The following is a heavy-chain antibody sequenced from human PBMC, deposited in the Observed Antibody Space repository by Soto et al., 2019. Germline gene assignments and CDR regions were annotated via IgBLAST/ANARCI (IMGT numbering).Heavy chain of an antibody. Sequence: PGGSLRLSCAASGFTFISYGMHWVRQAPGKGLEWVAVIWYDGSNKYYADSVKGRFTISRDNSKNTLYLQMNSLRAEDTAVYYCAREGGSSSCFDYWGQGTLVTVSS. CDR2: IWYDGSNK. CDR3: AREGGSSSCFDY. J-gene: IGHJ4*02. D-gene: IGHD6-6*01. V-gene: IGHV3-33*01. CDR1: GFTFISYG.